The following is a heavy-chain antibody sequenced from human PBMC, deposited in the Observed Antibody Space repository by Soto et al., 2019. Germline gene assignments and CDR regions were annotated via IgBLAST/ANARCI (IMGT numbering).Heavy chain of an antibody. CDR2: IYFDGITT. D-gene: IGHD1-26*01. Sequence: GESLRLSCTASGFTFNTHWMHWVRQAPGKGLVWVSRIYFDGITTNYADSVKGRLTVSRDNAKNTVYLHVNTLRDEDTAVYYCARGGAMGVDYWGQGILVTVSS. CDR3: ARGGAMGVDY. CDR1: GFTFNTHW. J-gene: IGHJ4*02. V-gene: IGHV3-74*01.